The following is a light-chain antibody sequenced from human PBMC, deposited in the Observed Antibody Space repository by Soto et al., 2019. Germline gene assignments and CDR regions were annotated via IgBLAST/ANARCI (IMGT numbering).Light chain of an antibody. CDR3: QQYNDWSPIT. V-gene: IGKV3-15*01. J-gene: IGKJ5*01. CDR2: YAS. Sequence: EIIMTQSPVTLSVSPGERATLSCRASQSVSNNLAWYQQKPGQAPRLLIYYASTRATGIPARFSGSGSGTEFTLTISSLQSEDFALYYCQQYNDWSPITFGQGTRLEIK. CDR1: QSVSNN.